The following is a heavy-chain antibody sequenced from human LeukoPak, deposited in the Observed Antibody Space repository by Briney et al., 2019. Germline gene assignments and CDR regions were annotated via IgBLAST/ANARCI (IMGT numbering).Heavy chain of an antibody. CDR2: INSDGSST. D-gene: IGHD3-22*01. CDR3: ARDMNYYDSIGYLAWFDP. Sequence: GGSLRLSCAASGFTFSSYWMHWVRQAPGKGLVWVSRINSDGSSTSYADSVKGRLTISRDNAKNTLYLQMNSLRAEDTAVYYCARDMNYYDSIGYLAWFDPWGQGTLVTVSS. V-gene: IGHV3-74*01. CDR1: GFTFSSYW. J-gene: IGHJ5*02.